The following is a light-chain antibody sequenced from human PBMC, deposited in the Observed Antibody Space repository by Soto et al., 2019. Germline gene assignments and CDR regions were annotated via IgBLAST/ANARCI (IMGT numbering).Light chain of an antibody. CDR1: QSISTW. V-gene: IGKV1-5*01. J-gene: IGKJ5*01. CDR2: DAY. CDR3: QQYDNYSPIT. Sequence: DIQMTQSPSTLSASVGDRVTITCRASQSISTWLAWYQQKPGKAPKLLSYDAYSLESGVPSRFSRSGSGTEFTLTLSSLQTDDFATYYCQQYDNYSPITFGQGTRLEI.